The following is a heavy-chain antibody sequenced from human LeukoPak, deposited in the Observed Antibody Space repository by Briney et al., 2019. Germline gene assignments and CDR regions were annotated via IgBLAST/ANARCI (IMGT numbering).Heavy chain of an antibody. CDR3: AKDGELRLTLGYFQH. D-gene: IGHD1-7*01. J-gene: IGHJ1*01. Sequence: GGSLRLSCAASGFTFSNYAINWVRQAPGKGLQWVAVISFDGSIRYYADSVKGRFTISRDTSKNTLYLQMNSLRAEDTAVYYCAKDGELRLTLGYFQHWGQGTLVTVSS. CDR1: GFTFSNYA. V-gene: IGHV3-30-3*01. CDR2: ISFDGSIR.